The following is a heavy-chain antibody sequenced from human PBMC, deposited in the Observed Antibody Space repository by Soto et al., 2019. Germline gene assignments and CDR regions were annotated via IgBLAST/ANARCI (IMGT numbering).Heavy chain of an antibody. Sequence: EVQLLESGGGLVQPGGSLRLSCAASGFTFSSYAMSWVRQAPGKGLEWVSAISGSGGSTYYADSVKGRFTISRDNSKNTLYLQMNSLRAEDTAVYYCAKSVYCSSTSCSSGWFDPWGQGTLVTVS. D-gene: IGHD2-2*01. V-gene: IGHV3-23*01. CDR2: ISGSGGST. CDR1: GFTFSSYA. J-gene: IGHJ5*02. CDR3: AKSVYCSSTSCSSGWFDP.